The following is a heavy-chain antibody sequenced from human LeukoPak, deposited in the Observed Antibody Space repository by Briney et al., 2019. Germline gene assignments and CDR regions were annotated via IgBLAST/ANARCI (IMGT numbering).Heavy chain of an antibody. Sequence: GGTLRLSCAASGFTFDDYAMHWVRQAPGKGVEGVSLISGDGGSTYYADSVKRRFTISRDNSKNSLYLQMNSLRTEDTALYYCTKPDSSGYYHPIGGWGQGTLVTVSS. V-gene: IGHV3-43*02. CDR2: ISGDGGST. CDR1: GFTFDDYA. D-gene: IGHD3-22*01. CDR3: TKPDSSGYYHPIGG. J-gene: IGHJ4*02.